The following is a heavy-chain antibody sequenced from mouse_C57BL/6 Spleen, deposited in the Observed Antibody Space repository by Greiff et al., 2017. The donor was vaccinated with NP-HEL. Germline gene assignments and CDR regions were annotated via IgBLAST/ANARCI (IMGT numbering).Heavy chain of an antibody. J-gene: IGHJ2*01. Sequence: VQLQQSGPGLVAPSQSLSITCTVSGFSLTSYGVHWVRQPPGKGLEWLGVIWAGGSTNYNSALMSRLSISKDNSKSQVFLKMNSRQTDDTAMYYCARLEDIWGQGTTLTGSS. D-gene: IGHD1-3*01. CDR3: ARLEDI. V-gene: IGHV2-9*02. CDR1: GFSLTSYG. CDR2: IWAGGST.